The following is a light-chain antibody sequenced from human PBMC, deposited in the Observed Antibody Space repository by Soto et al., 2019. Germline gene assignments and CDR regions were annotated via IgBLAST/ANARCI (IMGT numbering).Light chain of an antibody. CDR3: QQDNNWPPIT. V-gene: IGKV3-15*01. CDR1: QSVSSN. CDR2: GAS. Sequence: ELVMTQSPATLSVSPGERATLSCRASQSVSSNLAWYQQKPGQAPRLLIYGASTRATGIPARFSGSGSGTEFTLTISSLQSEDFAGYYCQQDNNWPPITFGQGTRLEIK. J-gene: IGKJ5*01.